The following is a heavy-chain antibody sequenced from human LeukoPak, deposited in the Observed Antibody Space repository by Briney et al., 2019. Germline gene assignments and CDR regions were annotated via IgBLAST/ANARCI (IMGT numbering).Heavy chain of an antibody. J-gene: IGHJ4*02. V-gene: IGHV3-21*01. CDR3: AKEKSRVVAAAEFDY. CDR2: ISSSSTYI. D-gene: IGHD6-13*01. CDR1: GFTFSTYY. Sequence: GSLRLSCAASGFTFSTYYMNWVRQAPGKGLEWVSSISSSSTYIYYADSVKGRFTISRDNAKNSLYLQMNSLRAEDTAVYYCAKEKSRVVAAAEFDYWGQGTLVTVSS.